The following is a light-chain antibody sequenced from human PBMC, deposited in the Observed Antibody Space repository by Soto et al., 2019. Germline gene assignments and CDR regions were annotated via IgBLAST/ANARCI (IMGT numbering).Light chain of an antibody. V-gene: IGLV1-40*01. CDR2: RNS. J-gene: IGLJ3*02. Sequence: QSVLTQPPSVSGAPGQRVTISCTGSSSNIGAGYDVHWYQQLPGTAPKLLIYRNSNRPSGVPDRVSGSKSGTSASLAITGLQAEDEADYYCQSYDSSLSGSVFGGETKLTVL. CDR1: SSNIGAGYD. CDR3: QSYDSSLSGSV.